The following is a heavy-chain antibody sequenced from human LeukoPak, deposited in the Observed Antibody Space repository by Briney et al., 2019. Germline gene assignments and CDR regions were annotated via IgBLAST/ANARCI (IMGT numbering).Heavy chain of an antibody. CDR2: INHSGST. J-gene: IGHJ6*03. CDR3: ARRQNSVTIFGMIRVGYYYMDV. D-gene: IGHD3-3*01. V-gene: IGHV4-34*01. CDR1: GGSFSGYC. Sequence: SETLSLTCAVYGGSFSGYCWSWIRQPPGKGLEWIGEINHSGSTNYNPSLKSRVTISVDTSKNQFSLKLSSVTAADTAVYYCARRQNSVTIFGMIRVGYYYMDVWGKGTTVTVSS.